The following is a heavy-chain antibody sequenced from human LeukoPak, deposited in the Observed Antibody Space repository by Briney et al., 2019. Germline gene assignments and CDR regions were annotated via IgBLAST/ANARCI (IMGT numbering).Heavy chain of an antibody. D-gene: IGHD3-22*01. CDR3: ARQGVYYSDSSAFYH. Sequence: GESLKISCKGSGYRFTNYWIAWVRQMPGKGLELMGGIHPGDSDTRYSPSFQGQVTISADKSISTAFLQWSSLKASDTAIYYCARQGVYYSDSSAFYHWGQGTQVTVSS. CDR2: IHPGDSDT. V-gene: IGHV5-51*01. CDR1: GYRFTNYW. J-gene: IGHJ4*02.